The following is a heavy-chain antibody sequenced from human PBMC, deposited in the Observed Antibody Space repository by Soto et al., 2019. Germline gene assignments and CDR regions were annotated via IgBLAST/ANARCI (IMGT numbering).Heavy chain of an antibody. CDR2: IYWDDDK. CDR1: GFSLSSTRMA. CDR3: AHIVVAGLGYYFDY. V-gene: IGHV2-5*02. D-gene: IGHD6-19*01. J-gene: IGHJ4*02. Sequence: QITLKESGPTLVKPTQTLTLTCTFSGFSLSSTRMAVGWIRQPPGKALEWLALIYWDDDKRYSPFLKSRLTTTKHTAKTQVVLTMSNMDPVDTARYYCAHIVVAGLGYYFDYWGQGTLVTVSS.